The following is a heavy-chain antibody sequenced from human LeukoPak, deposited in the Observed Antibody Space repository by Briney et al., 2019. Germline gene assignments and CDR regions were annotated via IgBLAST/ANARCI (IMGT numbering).Heavy chain of an antibody. CDR2: INHSGST. J-gene: IGHJ4*02. V-gene: IGHV4-34*01. CDR1: GGSFSGYY. CDR3: ARAGSYGYDY. Sequence: SETLSLTCAVYGGSFSGYYWSWIRQPPGKGLDGIGEINHSGSTNYNPSLKSRVTISVDTSKNQFSLKLRSVTAADTAVYYCARAGSYGYDYWGQGTLVTVSS. D-gene: IGHD5-18*01.